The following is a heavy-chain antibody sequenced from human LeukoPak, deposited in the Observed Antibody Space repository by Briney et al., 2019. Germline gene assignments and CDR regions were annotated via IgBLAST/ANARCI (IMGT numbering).Heavy chain of an antibody. V-gene: IGHV3-43*02. CDR2: ISGDGGST. CDR1: GFTFDVYA. D-gene: IGHD2-15*01. Sequence: GGSLRLSCAASGFTFDVYAMHWVRQAPGKGLEWVSLISGDGGSTYYADSVKGRFTISRDNSKNSLYLQMNSLRTEDTALYYCATGTVAATRYYYYGMDVWGQGTTVTVSS. CDR3: ATGTVAATRYYYYGMDV. J-gene: IGHJ6*02.